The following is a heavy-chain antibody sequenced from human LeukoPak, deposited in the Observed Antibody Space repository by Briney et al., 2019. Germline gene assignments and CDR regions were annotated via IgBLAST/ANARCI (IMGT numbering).Heavy chain of an antibody. J-gene: IGHJ4*02. D-gene: IGHD3-22*01. CDR2: VFYSGST. V-gene: IGHV4-39*07. CDR3: AREGGYYYDSSGYYYY. Sequence: SETLSLTCTVSGGSISTSNYYWGWIRQPPGKGLEWIGNVFYSGSTCYSPSLKSRATISLDTSRNQFSLKLNSVTAADTAVYYCAREGGYYYDSSGYYYYWGQGTLVTVSS. CDR1: GGSISTSNYY.